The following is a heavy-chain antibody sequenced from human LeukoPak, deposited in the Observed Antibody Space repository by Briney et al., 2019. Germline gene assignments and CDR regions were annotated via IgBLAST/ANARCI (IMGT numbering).Heavy chain of an antibody. CDR3: TRRIIAPRAVDY. V-gene: IGHV4-39*01. D-gene: IGHD6-6*01. CDR2: IYYSGST. J-gene: IGHJ4*02. Sequence: PSETLSLPCTVSGCSISNSSFYWGWIRQPPGKGPEWIGSIYYSGSTYYNPSLKSRVTISVDTSKNQFSLKLSSVTAADTAVYYCTRRIIAPRAVDYWGQGTLVTVSS. CDR1: GCSISNSSFY.